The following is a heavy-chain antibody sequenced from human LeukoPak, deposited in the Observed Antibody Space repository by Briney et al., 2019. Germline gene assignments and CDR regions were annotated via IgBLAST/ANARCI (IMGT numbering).Heavy chain of an antibody. V-gene: IGHV3-23*01. CDR1: GFTFSSSA. D-gene: IGHD2-15*01. CDR3: ASYYCSSGSCYFDH. CDR2: ISGGVSGGVT. J-gene: IGHJ4*02. Sequence: GGSLRLSCAASGFTFSSSAMTWVRQAPGKGLEWVSAISGGVSGGVTFYADSVKGRFTISRDDSKNTVFLQMNNLRVEDTAEYFCASYYCSSGSCYFDHWGQGTLVTVSS.